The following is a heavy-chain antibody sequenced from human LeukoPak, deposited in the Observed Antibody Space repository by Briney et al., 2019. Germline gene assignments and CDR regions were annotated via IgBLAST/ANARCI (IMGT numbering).Heavy chain of an antibody. J-gene: IGHJ5*02. V-gene: IGHV4-30-4*08. CDR3: ARVNFWSGYYDPSSDWFDP. CDR2: IYYSGST. Sequence: SQTLSLTCTVSVGSISSGDYYWSWIRQPPGKGLEWMGYIYYSGSTYYNPSLKSRVTISVDTSKNQFFLKLSSVTAADTAVYYCARVNFWSGYYDPSSDWFDPWGQGTLVTVSS. D-gene: IGHD3-3*01. CDR1: VGSISSGDYY.